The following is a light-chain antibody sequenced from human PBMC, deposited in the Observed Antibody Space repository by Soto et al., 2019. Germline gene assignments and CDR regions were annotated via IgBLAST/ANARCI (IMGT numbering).Light chain of an antibody. V-gene: IGKV3-20*01. Sequence: ETVLTQSPGTMSLSPVERPRLSGRASQSVSSSYLAWYQQKPGQAPRLLIYAASSRATGIPDRFSGSGSGTDFTLTISKLEPEDFAVYYCHQCLRSRTFGQGTKVDIK. CDR3: HQCLRSRT. CDR1: QSVSSSY. J-gene: IGKJ1*01. CDR2: AAS.